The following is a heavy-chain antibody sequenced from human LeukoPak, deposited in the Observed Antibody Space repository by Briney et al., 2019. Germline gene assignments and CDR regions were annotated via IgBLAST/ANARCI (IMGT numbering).Heavy chain of an antibody. CDR1: GVTLSNYD. CDR2: ISTSSRYI. CDR3: ARADCSSSTCYLRRSWFDP. J-gene: IGHJ5*02. V-gene: IGHV3-21*01. Sequence: GGSLRLSCAASGVTLSNYDMNWVRQAPGKGLEWVSSISTSSRYIYYKDSVRGRFTISRDDAKNSLSLEMNSLRAEDTAVYYCARADCSSSTCYLRRSWFDPWGQGTLVTVSS. D-gene: IGHD2-2*01.